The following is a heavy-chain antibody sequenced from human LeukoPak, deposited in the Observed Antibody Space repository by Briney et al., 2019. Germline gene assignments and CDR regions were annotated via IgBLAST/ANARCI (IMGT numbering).Heavy chain of an antibody. D-gene: IGHD6-13*01. V-gene: IGHV3-33*01. CDR3: ARVQCSSSWYVNYFDY. J-gene: IGHJ4*02. CDR1: GFTFSSYG. Sequence: GRSLRLSCAASGFTFSSYGMHWVRQAPGKGLEWVAVIWYDGSNKYYADSVKGRFTISRDNSKNTLYLQMNSLRAEDTAVYYCARVQCSSSWYVNYFDYWGQGTLVTVSS. CDR2: IWYDGSNK.